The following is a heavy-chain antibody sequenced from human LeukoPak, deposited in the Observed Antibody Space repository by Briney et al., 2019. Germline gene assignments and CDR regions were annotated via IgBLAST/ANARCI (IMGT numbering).Heavy chain of an antibody. J-gene: IGHJ5*02. V-gene: IGHV1-69*05. CDR1: GGTFSSYA. D-gene: IGHD2-2*01. CDR3: ARDRNVVVPAAPGGFDP. CDR2: IIPIFGTP. Sequence: SVKVSCKASGGTFSSYAISWVRQAPGQGLEWMGGIIPIFGTPNYAQKFQGRVTITTDESTSIAYMELSSLRSEDTAVYYCARDRNVVVPAAPGGFDPWGQGTLVTVSS.